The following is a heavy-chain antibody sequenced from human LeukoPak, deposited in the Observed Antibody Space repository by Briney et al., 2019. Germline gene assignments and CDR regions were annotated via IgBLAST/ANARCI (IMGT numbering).Heavy chain of an antibody. CDR1: EVTPPDDA. CDR3: ANESGKFDY. J-gene: IGHJ4*02. Sequence: GGSLRLSPVPSEVTPPDDAMSSGRQAPGKGLEWVSLISADGGSTFYADSVRGRFSISRDNSKNCLYLQMNSPRTEDTSFYDCANESGKFDYWGQGTLVAVSS. V-gene: IGHV3-43*02. CDR2: ISADGGST.